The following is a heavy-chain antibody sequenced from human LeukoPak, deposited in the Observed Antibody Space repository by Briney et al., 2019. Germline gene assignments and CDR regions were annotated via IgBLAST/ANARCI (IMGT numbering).Heavy chain of an antibody. J-gene: IGHJ4*02. CDR1: GFTFSSYA. Sequence: GGSLRLSCAASGFTFSSYAMSWVRQAPRKGLEWVSVISARGSVYYPDSVKGRFTISRDNSKNTVYLQMNSLRAEDTALYYCAKGRCDTDYWGQGTLVIVSS. CDR2: ISARGSV. V-gene: IGHV3-23*01. CDR3: AKGRCDTDY.